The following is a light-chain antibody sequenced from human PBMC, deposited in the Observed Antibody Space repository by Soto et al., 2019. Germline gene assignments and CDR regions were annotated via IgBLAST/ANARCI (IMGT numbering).Light chain of an antibody. CDR1: SSDVGGYNY. V-gene: IGLV2-8*01. CDR3: SSYGGSNNLV. CDR2: EVT. Sequence: QSVLTQPPSASGSPGQSVTISCTGTSSDVGGYNYVSWYQQHPGKAPKLMIYEVTERPSGVPARCSGSKSGNTASLTVSGLQDEDEADYYCSSYGGSNNLVFGTGTKVTVL. J-gene: IGLJ1*01.